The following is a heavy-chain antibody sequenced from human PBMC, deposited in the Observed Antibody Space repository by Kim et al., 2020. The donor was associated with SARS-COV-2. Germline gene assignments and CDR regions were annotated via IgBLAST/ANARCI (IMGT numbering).Heavy chain of an antibody. D-gene: IGHD6-6*01. CDR1: GFTFSSYS. CDR3: ARLAMTRPKGWFDP. Sequence: GGSLRLSCAASGFTFSSYSMNWVRQAPGKGLEWVSSISSSSSYIYYADSVKGRFTISRDNAKNSLYLQMNSLRAEDTAVYYCARLAMTRPKGWFDPWGQGTLVTVSS. J-gene: IGHJ5*02. CDR2: ISSSSSYI. V-gene: IGHV3-21*01.